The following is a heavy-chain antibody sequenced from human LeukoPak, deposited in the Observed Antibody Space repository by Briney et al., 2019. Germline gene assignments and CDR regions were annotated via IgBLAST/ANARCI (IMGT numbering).Heavy chain of an antibody. V-gene: IGHV4-59*01. CDR2: IYYSGST. CDR3: AREGVYGIIDY. D-gene: IGHD1-1*01. CDR1: GGSISSYY. Sequence: SETLSLTCTVSGGSISSYYRSWIRQPPGKGLEWIGYIYYSGSTNYNPSLKRRVTISVDTSKNQFSLKLSSVTAADTAVYYCAREGVYGIIDYWGQGTLVTVSS. J-gene: IGHJ4*02.